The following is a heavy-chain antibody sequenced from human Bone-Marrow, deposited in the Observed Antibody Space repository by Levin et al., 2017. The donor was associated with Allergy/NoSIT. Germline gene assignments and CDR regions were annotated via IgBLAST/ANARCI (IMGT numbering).Heavy chain of an antibody. V-gene: IGHV3-30*18. J-gene: IGHJ4*02. CDR3: AKDYQGFINF. CDR1: GFPFRNYA. Sequence: QTGGSLRLSCAASGFPFRNYAMHWVRQAPGKGLEWVALTSPDGSQKYFADSVKGRFTISRDNSKNTLYLQMNSLRAEDTAVYFCAKDYQGFINFWGQGTLVTVSP. D-gene: IGHD3-16*02. CDR2: TSPDGSQK.